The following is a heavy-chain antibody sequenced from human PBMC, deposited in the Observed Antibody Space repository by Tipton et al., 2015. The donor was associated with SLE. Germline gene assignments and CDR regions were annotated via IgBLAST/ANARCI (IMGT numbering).Heavy chain of an antibody. CDR2: INHSGST. J-gene: IGHJ6*02. V-gene: IGHV4-34*01. CDR3: AGVRYYYDSKGMDV. CDR1: GGSFSGYY. Sequence: LRLSCAVYGGSFSGYYWSWIRQPPGKGLEWIGEINHSGSTNYNPSLKSRVTISVDTSKNQFSLKLSSVTAADTAVYYCAGVRYYYDSKGMDVWGQGTTVTVSS. D-gene: IGHD3-22*01.